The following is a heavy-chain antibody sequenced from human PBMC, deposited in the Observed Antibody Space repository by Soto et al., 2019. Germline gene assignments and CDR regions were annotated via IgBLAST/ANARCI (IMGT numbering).Heavy chain of an antibody. CDR1: GDSISSFY. CDR2: IYSSGST. V-gene: IGHV4-4*07. J-gene: IGHJ4*02. D-gene: IGHD1-26*01. Sequence: SHTLSLTCTVSGDSISSFYWSWIRQPAGKGLEWIGRIYSSGSTNYNPSPKSRVIMSFDTSKNQFSLKLSSVTAADTAVYVCARVGSGSYFDNWGQGTLVTVSS. CDR3: ARVGSGSYFDN.